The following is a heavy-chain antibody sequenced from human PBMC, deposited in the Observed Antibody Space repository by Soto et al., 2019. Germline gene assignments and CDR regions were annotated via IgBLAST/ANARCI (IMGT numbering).Heavy chain of an antibody. CDR3: ARVFPDGWVEPGVVRGYLDT. D-gene: IGHD3-16*01. Sequence: QVQLVQSGAEVKEPXXXXKVSCKAPADSFSSYGISWVRQAPGQGLEWXGGIIPIFGTTNYAEKFQGRVTITTDESTNTAYMELSSLRSEDTALYYCARVFPDGWVEPGVVRGYLDTWGRGTLVTVSS. J-gene: IGHJ4*02. CDR1: ADSFSSYG. V-gene: IGHV1-69*01. CDR2: IIPIFGTT.